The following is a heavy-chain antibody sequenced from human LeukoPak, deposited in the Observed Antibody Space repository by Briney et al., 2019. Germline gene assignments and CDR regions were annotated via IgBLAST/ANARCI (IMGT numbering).Heavy chain of an antibody. CDR2: IKEDATES. V-gene: IGHV3-7*01. CDR3: VRDRGWYHFDL. J-gene: IGHJ4*02. D-gene: IGHD3-10*01. CDR1: GFTFSTYA. Sequence: GRSLRLSCAASGFTFSTYAMNWVRQAPGKGLEWVAHIKEDATESRSVDSVKGRFTISRDNTKNSLFLQLNSLRAEDTAVYYCVRDRGWYHFDLWGQGTLVTVSS.